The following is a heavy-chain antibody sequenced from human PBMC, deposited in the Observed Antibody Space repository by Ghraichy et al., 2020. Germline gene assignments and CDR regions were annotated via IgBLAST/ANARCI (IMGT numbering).Heavy chain of an antibody. CDR2: ISYDGSNK. J-gene: IGHJ5*02. CDR3: ARPPRSGSYFNWFDP. V-gene: IGHV3-30-3*01. D-gene: IGHD1-26*01. CDR1: GFTFSSYA. Sequence: GGSLRLSCAASGFTFSSYAMHWVRQAPGKGLEWVAVISYDGSNKYYADSVKGRFTISRDNSKNTLYLQMNSLRAEDTAVYYCARPPRSGSYFNWFDPWGQGTLVTVSS.